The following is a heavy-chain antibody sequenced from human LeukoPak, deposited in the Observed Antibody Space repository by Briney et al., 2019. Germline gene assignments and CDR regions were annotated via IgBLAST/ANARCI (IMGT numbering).Heavy chain of an antibody. CDR3: AKDLTGTTAY. CDR1: GFTFSSYA. J-gene: IGHJ4*02. Sequence: GGSLRLSCAASGFTFSSYAMSWVRQAPGKGLEWVAVISYDGSNKYYADSVKGRFTISRDNSENTLYLQMNSLRAEDTAVYYCAKDLTGTTAYWGQGTLVTVSS. D-gene: IGHD1-20*01. V-gene: IGHV3-30*18. CDR2: ISYDGSNK.